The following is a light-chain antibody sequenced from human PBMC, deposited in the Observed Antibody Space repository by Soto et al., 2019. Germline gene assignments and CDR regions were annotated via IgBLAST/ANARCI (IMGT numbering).Light chain of an antibody. CDR2: EGS. CDR3: CSYAGSSAGV. V-gene: IGLV2-23*01. Sequence: QSALTQPASVSGSPGQSITISCTGTSSYVGSYNLVSWYQQLPTKAPKHMSYEGSQRPSGVSNRFSGSKSGNTAYLTISALKAEDEADYYCCSYAGSSAGVFGTGTKVTV. J-gene: IGLJ1*01. CDR1: SSYVGSYNL.